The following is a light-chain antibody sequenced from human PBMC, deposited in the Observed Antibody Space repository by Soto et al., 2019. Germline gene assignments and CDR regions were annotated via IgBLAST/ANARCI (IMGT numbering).Light chain of an antibody. Sequence: QSVLTQPASVSGSPGQSITISCTGTSSDVGGYNYVSWYQQHPGKAPKLIIYEVRNRPSGVSNRFSGSKSGNTASLTISGLQAEDEADYYCSSYTRSSTRVFGTGTKVTVL. CDR1: SSDVGGYNY. J-gene: IGLJ1*01. V-gene: IGLV2-14*01. CDR3: SSYTRSSTRV. CDR2: EVR.